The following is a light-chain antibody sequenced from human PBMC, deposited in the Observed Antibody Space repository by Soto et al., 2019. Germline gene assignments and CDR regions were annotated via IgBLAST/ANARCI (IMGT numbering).Light chain of an antibody. J-gene: IGKJ1*01. V-gene: IGKV1-5*03. CDR3: LQYNSYSRT. CDR1: QRINNW. CDR2: KAS. Sequence: DIPMTQSPSTLSASLGDRVTITCRASQRINNWLAWYQQKPGKAPKLLIYKASSLESGVPSRFSGSGSGTEFTLTISSLQPDDFATSYCLQYNSYSRTFGQGTKVEIK.